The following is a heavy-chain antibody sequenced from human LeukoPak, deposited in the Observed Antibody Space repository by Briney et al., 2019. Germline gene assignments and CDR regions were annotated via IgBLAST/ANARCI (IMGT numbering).Heavy chain of an antibody. CDR3: AKDHSEVQGAFDY. J-gene: IGHJ4*02. CDR2: IIPIYGTA. Sequence: SVKVSCKASGGTFNNYAVTWVRQAPGQGLEWMGGIIPIYGTADYAQKFQGRVTITADESTYTAYMELSNLRAEDTALYYCAKDHSEVQGAFDYWGQGTLVTVSS. D-gene: IGHD1-1*01. CDR1: GGTFNNYA. V-gene: IGHV1-69*13.